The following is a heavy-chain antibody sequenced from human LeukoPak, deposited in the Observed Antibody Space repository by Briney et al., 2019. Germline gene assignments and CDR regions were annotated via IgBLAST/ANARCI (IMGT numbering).Heavy chain of an antibody. J-gene: IGHJ4*02. CDR1: AFTFSSYA. Sequence: GGSLRRSCAASAFTFSSYAMSWVRQAPGKGLEWVSSISTSDGTTYYADSVKGRFTISRDNSKNTLYLQMNSLRAEDAAIYYCARGRTGFSYGYGIDYWGQGTLVTVSS. CDR3: ARGRTGFSYGYGIDY. D-gene: IGHD5-18*01. CDR2: ISTSDGTT. V-gene: IGHV3-23*01.